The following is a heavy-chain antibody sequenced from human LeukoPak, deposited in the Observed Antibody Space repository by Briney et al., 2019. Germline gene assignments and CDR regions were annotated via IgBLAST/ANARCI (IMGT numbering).Heavy chain of an antibody. CDR1: GGSISSGGYY. V-gene: IGHV4-30-2*01. CDR3: ARAGEEWAPKIVGATFDY. J-gene: IGHJ4*02. CDR2: IYHSGST. Sequence: PSQTLSLTCTVSGGSISSGGYYWSWIRQPPGKGLEWIGYIYHSGSTYYNPSLKSRVTISVDRSKNQFSLKLSSVTAADTAVYYCARAGEEWAPKIVGATFDYWGQGTLVTVSS. D-gene: IGHD1-26*01.